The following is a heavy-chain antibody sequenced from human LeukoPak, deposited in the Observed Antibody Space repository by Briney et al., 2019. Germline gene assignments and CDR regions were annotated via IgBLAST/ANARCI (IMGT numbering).Heavy chain of an antibody. V-gene: IGHV3-30*02. Sequence: GGSLRLSCGASGFTFSSSAMHWVRQGPGKGLEWVAYIAHHGNNKYYADSVKGRFTISRDNSENRLSLQMDSLRAEDTAVYFCAKDTTAWWYHRAYMDVWGKGTTVTVSS. CDR1: GFTFSSSA. CDR2: IAHHGNNK. CDR3: AKDTTAWWYHRAYMDV. J-gene: IGHJ6*03. D-gene: IGHD2-15*01.